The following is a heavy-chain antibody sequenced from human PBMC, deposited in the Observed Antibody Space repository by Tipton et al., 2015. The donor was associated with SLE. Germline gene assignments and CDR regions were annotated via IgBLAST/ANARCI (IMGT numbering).Heavy chain of an antibody. CDR1: GFTFSSYG. CDR2: ISYDGSNK. V-gene: IGHV3-30*03. D-gene: IGHD3/OR15-3a*01. J-gene: IGHJ4*02. CDR3: ASVPRDLNY. Sequence: RSLRLSCAASGFTFSSYGMHWVRQAPGKGLEWVAVISYDGSNKYYADSVKGRFTISRDNSKNTLYLQMNSLRAEDTAVYYCASVPRDLNYWGQGTLVTVSS.